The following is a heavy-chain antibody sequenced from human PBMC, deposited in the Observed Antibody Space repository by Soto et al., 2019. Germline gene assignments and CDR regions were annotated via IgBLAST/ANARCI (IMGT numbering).Heavy chain of an antibody. J-gene: IGHJ5*02. CDR3: AKDQALRWLPLEYWFDP. CDR1: GFTFSSYA. CDR2: ISGSGGST. V-gene: IGHV3-23*01. Sequence: PGGSLRLSCAASGFTFSSYAMSWVRQAPGKGLEWVSAISGSGGSTYYADSVKGRFTISRDNSKNTLYLQMNSLRAEDTAVYYCAKDQALRWLPLEYWFDPWGQGTLVTVSS. D-gene: IGHD5-12*01.